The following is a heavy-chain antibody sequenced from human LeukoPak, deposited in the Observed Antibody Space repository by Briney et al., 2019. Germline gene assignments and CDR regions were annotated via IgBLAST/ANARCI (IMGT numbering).Heavy chain of an antibody. CDR2: IYTSGST. J-gene: IGHJ6*02. CDR3: ARFPTSYGRYYYGMDV. V-gene: IGHV4-4*07. Sequence: TSETLSLTCTVSGGSISSYYWSWIRQPAGKGLEWIGRIYTSGSTNYNPSLKSRVTMSVDTSKNQFSLKLSSVTAADTAVYYCARFPTSYGRYYYGMDVWGQGTTVTVSS. CDR1: GGSISSYY. D-gene: IGHD3-16*01.